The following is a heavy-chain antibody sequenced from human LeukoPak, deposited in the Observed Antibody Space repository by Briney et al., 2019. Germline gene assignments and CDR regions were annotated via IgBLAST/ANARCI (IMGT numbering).Heavy chain of an antibody. D-gene: IGHD4-17*01. CDR2: FYASGTT. CDR3: ARVDYGDYSKYLDY. J-gene: IGHJ4*02. CDR1: GGSIVSHY. Sequence: SETLSLTCTVSGGSIVSHYWNWIRQPAGRGLEWIGRFYASGTTNTSPSLKSRVTMSVDTSKNQFSLKLTSVTAADTAVYYCARVDYGDYSKYLDYWGQGTLVTVSS. V-gene: IGHV4-4*07.